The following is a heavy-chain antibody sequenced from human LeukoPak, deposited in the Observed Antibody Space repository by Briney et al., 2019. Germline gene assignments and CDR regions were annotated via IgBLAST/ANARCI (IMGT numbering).Heavy chain of an antibody. V-gene: IGHV3-23*01. Sequence: GGSLRLSCAASGLTFRNYAMSWVRQAPGKGLEWVSVICANDGSTYYADAVKGRFTISRDNSKDTLYLQMDSLRAEDTAVYYCAKGSGSSCYSPCDYWGQGILVTVSS. D-gene: IGHD2-15*01. CDR2: ICANDGST. CDR3: AKGSGSSCYSPCDY. CDR1: GLTFRNYA. J-gene: IGHJ4*02.